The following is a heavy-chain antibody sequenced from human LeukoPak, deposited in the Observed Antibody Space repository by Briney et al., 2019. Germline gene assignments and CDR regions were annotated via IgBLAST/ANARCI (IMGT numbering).Heavy chain of an antibody. V-gene: IGHV3-48*01. CDR2: ISSSSSTI. CDR3: ARAWVGVISPQENQPFDY. CDR1: GFTFSSYS. J-gene: IGHJ4*02. D-gene: IGHD3-16*02. Sequence: GGSLRLSCAASGFTFSSYSMNWVRQAPGKGLEWVSYISSSSSTIYYADSVKGRFTISRDNAKNSLYLQMNSLRAEDTAVYYCARAWVGVISPQENQPFDYWGQGTLVTVSS.